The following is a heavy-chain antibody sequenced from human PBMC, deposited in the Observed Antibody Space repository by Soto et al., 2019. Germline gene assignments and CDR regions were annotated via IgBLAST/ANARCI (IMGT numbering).Heavy chain of an antibody. CDR3: ARLGGSYAVPHFDY. Sequence: SETLSLTCTFSGGSISSYYWSWIRQPPGKGLEWIGYIYYSGSSKYNPSLKSRVTISVDTSKNQFSLKLSSVTAADTAVYYCARLGGSYAVPHFDYWGQGTLVTVSS. D-gene: IGHD1-26*01. J-gene: IGHJ4*02. CDR1: GGSISSYY. V-gene: IGHV4-59*01. CDR2: IYYSGSS.